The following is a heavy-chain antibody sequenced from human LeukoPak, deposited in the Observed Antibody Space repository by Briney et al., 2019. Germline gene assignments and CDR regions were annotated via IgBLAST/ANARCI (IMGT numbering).Heavy chain of an antibody. CDR2: NSSNSGSI. V-gene: IGHV3-9*01. CDR3: ANGKSSSSMWWGFDY. J-gene: IGHJ4*02. Sequence: PGRSLRLSCAASGFTFDDYAMHWVRQAPGKGLEWVTGNSSNSGSIGYADSVKGRLTISRDNAKNSLYMQMNSLGAEDPALYYGANGKSSSSMWWGFDYWGQGALVTVSS. D-gene: IGHD6-6*01. CDR1: GFTFDDYA.